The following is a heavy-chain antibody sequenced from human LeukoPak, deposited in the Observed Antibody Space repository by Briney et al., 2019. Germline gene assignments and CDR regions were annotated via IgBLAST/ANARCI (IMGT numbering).Heavy chain of an antibody. Sequence: PGGSLRLSCAASGFTFSTYAMHWVRQAPGKGLEYVSAISTNGDSTYYADSVKGRFTISRDNSKNTLFLQMGSLRADDMAVYYCARASAYGGANFDYWGQGTLVTVSS. CDR3: ARASAYGGANFDY. V-gene: IGHV3-64*02. D-gene: IGHD4-23*01. J-gene: IGHJ4*02. CDR2: ISTNGDST. CDR1: GFTFSTYA.